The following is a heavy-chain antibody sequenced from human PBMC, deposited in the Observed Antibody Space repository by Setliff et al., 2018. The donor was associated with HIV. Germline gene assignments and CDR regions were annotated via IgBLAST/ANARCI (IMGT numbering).Heavy chain of an antibody. CDR1: GGSLSGYH. Sequence: SETLSLTCAVYGGSLSGYHWSWIRQSPEKGLEWIGEINHSGSTNYNPSLKSRVTMSVDTSKNQFSLKLSSVTAADTAVYYCARPITMVRGVLNYYYYYMDVWGMGTTVTVS. CDR3: ARPITMVRGVLNYYYYYMDV. D-gene: IGHD3-10*01. J-gene: IGHJ6*03. CDR2: INHSGST. V-gene: IGHV4-34*01.